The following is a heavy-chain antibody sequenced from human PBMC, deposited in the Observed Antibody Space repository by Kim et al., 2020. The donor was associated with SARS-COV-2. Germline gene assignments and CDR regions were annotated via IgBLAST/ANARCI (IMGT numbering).Heavy chain of an antibody. V-gene: IGHV3-15*01. J-gene: IGHJ3*02. CDR2: TT. Sequence: TTDYAAPVKGRFTISRDDSKNTLYLQMNSLKTEDTAVYYCTTELEGAFDIWGQGTMVTVSS. CDR3: TTELEGAFDI.